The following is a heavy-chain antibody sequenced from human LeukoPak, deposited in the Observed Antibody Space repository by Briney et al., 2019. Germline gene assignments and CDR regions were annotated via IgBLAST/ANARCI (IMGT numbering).Heavy chain of an antibody. Sequence: ASVKVSCKASGYTFTGYYMHWVRQAPGQGLEWMGWINPNSGGTNYAQKFQGRVTMTRDTSISTAYMELSRLRSDDTAVYYCASQSFNDSSGPFAHYYYYYMDVWGKGTTVTVSS. V-gene: IGHV1-2*02. CDR1: GYTFTGYY. J-gene: IGHJ6*03. CDR2: INPNSGGT. CDR3: ASQSFNDSSGPFAHYYYYYMDV. D-gene: IGHD3-22*01.